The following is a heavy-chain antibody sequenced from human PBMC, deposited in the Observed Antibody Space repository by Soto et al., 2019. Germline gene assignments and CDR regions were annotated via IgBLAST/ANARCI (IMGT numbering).Heavy chain of an antibody. CDR2: IYYSGST. CDR1: GGSISSSSYY. CDR3: ARVSGSYYYGMDV. J-gene: IGHJ6*02. V-gene: IGHV4-39*07. D-gene: IGHD1-26*01. Sequence: SETLSLTCTVSGGSISSSSYYWGWIRQPPGKGLEWIGSIYYSGSTYYNPSLKSRVTISVDKSKNQFSLRLTSVTAADTAVYYCARVSGSYYYGMDVWGQGTTVTVSS.